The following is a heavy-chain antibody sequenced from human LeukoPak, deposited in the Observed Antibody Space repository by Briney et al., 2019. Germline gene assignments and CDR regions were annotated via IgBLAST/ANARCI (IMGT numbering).Heavy chain of an antibody. J-gene: IGHJ4*02. D-gene: IGHD6-13*01. V-gene: IGHV3-30*03. CDR3: ATTPYLAAAGPRQWLPRGYFDY. CDR2: ISYDGSNK. CDR1: GFTFSSYC. Sequence: GWSLRLSCAASGFTFSSYCMHWVRQAPGKGLEWVAVISYDGSNKYYADSVKGRFTISRDNSKNTLYLKMNSLGAEDTAVYYCATTPYLAAAGPRQWLPRGYFDYWGQGTLVTVSS.